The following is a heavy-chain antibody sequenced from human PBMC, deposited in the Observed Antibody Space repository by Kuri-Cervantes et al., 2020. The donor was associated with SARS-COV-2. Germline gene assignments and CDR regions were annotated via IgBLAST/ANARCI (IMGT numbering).Heavy chain of an antibody. Sequence: SCTVSGGSISSGSYYWSWIRQPAGKGLAWIGRTYASGSTNYNPSLKSRVTISVDTSKYQFSLKLSSVTAADTAVYYCARDSRGTSGWYYFDHLGQGTLVTVSS. D-gene: IGHD6-19*01. CDR2: TYASGST. CDR1: GGSISSGSYY. J-gene: IGHJ4*02. V-gene: IGHV4-61*02. CDR3: ARDSRGTSGWYYFDH.